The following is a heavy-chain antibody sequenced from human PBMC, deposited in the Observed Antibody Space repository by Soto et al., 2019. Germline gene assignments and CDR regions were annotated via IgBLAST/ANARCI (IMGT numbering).Heavy chain of an antibody. CDR3: ARLLGYTAATHYFDS. Sequence: EVQLVQSGAEVKKPGESLKISCKGSAYSFTTYWIAWVRQMPGKGLEWMGVIYPGDSDARYSPSFQGQVTISVDKSIXPACLQWSTLKASDTAMYYCARLLGYTAATHYFDSWGPGTLVAVSP. J-gene: IGHJ4*02. V-gene: IGHV5-51*01. CDR2: IYPGDSDA. D-gene: IGHD5-12*01. CDR1: AYSFTTYW.